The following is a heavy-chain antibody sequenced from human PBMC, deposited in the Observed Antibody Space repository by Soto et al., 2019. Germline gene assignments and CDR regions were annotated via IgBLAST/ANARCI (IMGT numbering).Heavy chain of an antibody. Sequence: ASGKVSCKACGYSFTNNDVRWVGQATGQGLEWMGWMNPGSGDTGYAQKFPGRAHMTRDISIATAYLELSSLRSDDTAIHYCAIMATFGSLNWFDPSGQGSLVTVSS. V-gene: IGHV1-8*01. CDR3: AIMATFGSLNWFDP. CDR1: GYSFTNND. J-gene: IGHJ5*02. D-gene: IGHD3-16*01. CDR2: MNPGSGDT.